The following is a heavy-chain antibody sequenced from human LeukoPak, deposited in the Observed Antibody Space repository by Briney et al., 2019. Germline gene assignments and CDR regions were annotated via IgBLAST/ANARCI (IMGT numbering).Heavy chain of an antibody. CDR2: FDPEDGET. CDR3: ATISDYDSSGYYFDY. V-gene: IGHV1-24*01. CDR1: GYTLTELS. J-gene: IGHJ4*02. D-gene: IGHD3-22*01. Sequence: VASVKVSCKVSGYTLTELSMHRVRQPPGKGLEWMGGFDPEDGETIYAQKFQGRVTMTEATSTDTAYVELSRLRSEDTVVYYCATISDYDSSGYYFDYWGQGTLVTVSS.